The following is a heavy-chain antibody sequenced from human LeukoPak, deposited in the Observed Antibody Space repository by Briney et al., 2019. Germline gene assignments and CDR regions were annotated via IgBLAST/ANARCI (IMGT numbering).Heavy chain of an antibody. V-gene: IGHV3-48*01. CDR3: RGVRGGTEADY. CDR2: ISRSRSFR. D-gene: IGHD3-10*01. CDR1: GFTFSNYS. J-gene: IGHJ4*02. Sequence: GGSLRLSCAASGFTFSNYSMNWVRQAPGKGLEWVSYISRSRSFRYYADSVKGRFTISRDNAKNSLYLQMNSLRAEDTAVYYCRGVRGGTEADYWGQGTLVIVSS.